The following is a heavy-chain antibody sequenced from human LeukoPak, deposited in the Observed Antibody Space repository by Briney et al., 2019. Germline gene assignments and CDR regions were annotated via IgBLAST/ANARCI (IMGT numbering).Heavy chain of an antibody. D-gene: IGHD6-13*01. J-gene: IGHJ4*02. Sequence: PGGSLRLSCAASGFTFNNYVMNWVRQAPGEGLEWVSDITDSSTSTYYADSVKGRFTISRHNSKNTLYLQMNSLRAEDTAVYYCAKGSSSSRPYYFDYRGQGTLVTVSS. CDR3: AKGSSSSRPYYFDY. CDR2: ITDSSTST. V-gene: IGHV3-23*01. CDR1: GFTFNNYV.